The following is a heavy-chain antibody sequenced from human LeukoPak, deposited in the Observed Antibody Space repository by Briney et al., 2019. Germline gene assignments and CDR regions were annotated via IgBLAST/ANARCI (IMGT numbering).Heavy chain of an antibody. CDR2: ISGSGGST. Sequence: GSLRLSCAASGFTFSSYGMRWVRQAPGKGLEWVSGISGSGGSTYYADSVKGRSTISRDNSKNTLYLQMNSLRAEDTAVYYCAKRIAAPGPSFDYWGQGTLVTVSS. CDR3: AKRIAAPGPSFDY. V-gene: IGHV3-23*01. J-gene: IGHJ4*02. D-gene: IGHD6-13*01. CDR1: GFTFSSYG.